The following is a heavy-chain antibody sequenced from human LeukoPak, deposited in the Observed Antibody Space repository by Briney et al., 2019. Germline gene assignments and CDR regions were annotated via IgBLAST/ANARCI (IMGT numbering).Heavy chain of an antibody. Sequence: GASVKVSCKASGYTFTGYYMHWVRQAPGQGLEWTGWINPNSGGTNYAQKFQGRVTMTRDTSISTAYMELSSLRSEDTAVYYCARGLLCLYCGGGYYFDYWGQEPWSPSPQ. CDR1: GYTFTGYY. D-gene: IGHD2-21*01. J-gene: IGHJ4*01. V-gene: IGHV1-2*02. CDR3: ARGLLCLYCGGGYYFDY. CDR2: INPNSGGT.